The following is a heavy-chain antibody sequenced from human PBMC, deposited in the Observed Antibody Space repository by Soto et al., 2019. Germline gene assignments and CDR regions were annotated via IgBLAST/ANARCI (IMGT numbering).Heavy chain of an antibody. Sequence: QVQLVQSGAEGKKPGASVKVSCKASGYTFTSYYMHWLRQAPGQGLEWLGLINPSGSSTSYAQKFQRRVTMTRDTSTSTVYMELSSLRSEDTAVYYCARDLRTRDLSGRNYYYGMDVWGQGTTVTVSS. D-gene: IGHD1-1*01. V-gene: IGHV1-46*01. J-gene: IGHJ6*02. CDR2: INPSGSST. CDR1: GYTFTSYY. CDR3: ARDLRTRDLSGRNYYYGMDV.